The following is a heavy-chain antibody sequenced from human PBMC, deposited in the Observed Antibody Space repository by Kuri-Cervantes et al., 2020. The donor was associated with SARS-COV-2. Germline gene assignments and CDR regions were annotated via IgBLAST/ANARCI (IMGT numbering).Heavy chain of an antibody. CDR2: IIPIFGTA. D-gene: IGHD2-2*01. CDR3: AREFKVRRVVPAAKDSRTQYYFDY. Sequence: SVKVSCKASGYSFTYRRLHWVRQAPGQGLEWMGGIIPIFGTANYAQKFQGRVTITADKSTSTAYMELSSLRSEDTAVYYCAREFKVRRVVPAAKDSRTQYYFDYWGQGTLVTVSS. V-gene: IGHV1-69*06. J-gene: IGHJ4*02. CDR1: GYSFTYRR.